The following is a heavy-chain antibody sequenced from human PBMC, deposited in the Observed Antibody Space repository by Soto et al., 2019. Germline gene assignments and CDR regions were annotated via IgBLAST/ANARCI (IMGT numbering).Heavy chain of an antibody. D-gene: IGHD1-1*01. CDR3: ARDLGTGTDF. CDR2: IYHSGAT. J-gene: IGHJ4*02. V-gene: IGHV4-4*02. Sequence: QVHLQESGPGLVKPSGTLSLTCAVSGDSISSSNWWRWVRQAPGKGLEWIGEIYHSGATTYNPSLKSRATRSVDPSKNHFSLKLTYVTAADTDVYFCARDLGTGTDFWGRGTLVTV. CDR1: GDSISSSNW.